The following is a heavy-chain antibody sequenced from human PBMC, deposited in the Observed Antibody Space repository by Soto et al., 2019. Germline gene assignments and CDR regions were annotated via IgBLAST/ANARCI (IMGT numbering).Heavy chain of an antibody. CDR3: ARRSATTFGRSWFDP. CDR1: GGSISSSSYY. V-gene: IGHV4-39*01. D-gene: IGHD1-7*01. J-gene: IGHJ5*02. Sequence: QLQLQESGPGLAKPSETLSLTCTVSGGSISSSSYYWGWIRQPPGKGLEWIGSIYYSGRTYYNPSLKRRVTISVDTSKNQFSLKLSSVTAADTAVYYCARRSATTFGRSWFDPWGQGTLVTVSS. CDR2: IYYSGRT.